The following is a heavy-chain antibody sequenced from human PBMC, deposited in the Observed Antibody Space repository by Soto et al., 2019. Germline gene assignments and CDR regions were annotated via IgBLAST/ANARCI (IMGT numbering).Heavy chain of an antibody. V-gene: IGHV4-59*08. CDR3: ARQGFGPLHGLVDV. CDR1: GGSISSYY. Sequence: QVQLQESGPGLVKPSETLSLSCTVSGGSISSYYWSWFRQSPGKLMEWIGYVHHSWGSSYNPSLLRRVAIQLDTCRGQLSLKVTSVTATASAGYSCARQGFGPLHGLVDVWGQGTTVTVSS. D-gene: IGHD3-10*01. J-gene: IGHJ6*02. CDR2: VHHSWGS.